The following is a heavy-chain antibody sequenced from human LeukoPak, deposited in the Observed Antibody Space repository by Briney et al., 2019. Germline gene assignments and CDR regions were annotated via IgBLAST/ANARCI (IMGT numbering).Heavy chain of an antibody. CDR1: GFSLSSIW. J-gene: IGHJ4*02. Sequence: PGGSLRLSCPASGFSLSSIWMHWVRQAPGKGLVWVSRINSDGYSTSYADSVKGRFTISRDNAKNTLYLQMNSLRAEDTAVYCCASPYSGSYYGFDYWGQGTLVTVSS. D-gene: IGHD1-26*01. CDR2: INSDGYST. CDR3: ASPYSGSYYGFDY. V-gene: IGHV3-74*01.